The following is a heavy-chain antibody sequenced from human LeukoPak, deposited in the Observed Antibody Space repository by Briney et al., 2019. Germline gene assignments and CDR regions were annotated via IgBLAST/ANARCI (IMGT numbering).Heavy chain of an antibody. CDR3: AKGSSSSSGRPDC. CDR1: GFTFSYYA. J-gene: IGHJ4*02. CDR2: ISGSGGNT. Sequence: PGGSLRLSCAASGFTFSYYAMSWVRQAPGKGLEWVSGISGSGGNTDYADSMKGRFTISRDSSKNTLYLQLNSLRAEDTAVYYCAKGSSSSSGRPDCWGQGTLVTVSS. V-gene: IGHV3-23*01. D-gene: IGHD6-6*01.